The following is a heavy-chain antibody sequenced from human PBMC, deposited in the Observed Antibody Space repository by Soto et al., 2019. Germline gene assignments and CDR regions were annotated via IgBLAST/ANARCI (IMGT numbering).Heavy chain of an antibody. CDR3: TRDLPTSIAVAGSYYYYGMDV. J-gene: IGHJ6*02. CDR1: GFTFGDYA. V-gene: IGHV3-49*03. CDR2: IRSKAYGGTT. D-gene: IGHD6-19*01. Sequence: PGGSLRLSCTASGFTFGDYAMSWFRQAPGKGLEWVGFIRSKAYGGTTGYAASVKGRFTISRDDSKSIAYLQMNSLKTEDTAVYYCTRDLPTSIAVAGSYYYYGMDVWGQGTTVTVSS.